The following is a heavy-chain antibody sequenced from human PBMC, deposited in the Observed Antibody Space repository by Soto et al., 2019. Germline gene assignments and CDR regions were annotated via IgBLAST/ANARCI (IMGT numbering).Heavy chain of an antibody. V-gene: IGHV1-69*01. J-gene: IGHJ6*02. CDR1: GGTFSSYA. CDR2: IIPIFGTA. D-gene: IGHD4-17*01. Sequence: QVQLVQSGAEVKKPGSSVKVSCKASGGTFSSYAISWVRQAPGQGLEWMGGIIPIFGTANYAQKFQGRVTITADESTSTDYIELSSLRSADTAVYYCARSYVEGDYGPFYYYYGMDVWGQGTTVTVS. CDR3: ARSYVEGDYGPFYYYYGMDV.